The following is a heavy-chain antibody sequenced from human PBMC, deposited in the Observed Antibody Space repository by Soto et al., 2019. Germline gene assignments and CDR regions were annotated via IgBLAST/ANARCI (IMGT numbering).Heavy chain of an antibody. CDR3: ARDFIAARRTNYGMDV. Sequence: SETLSLTCSVSGGSISSYYWTWIRQPPGRGLEYIGYISYSGNTYYNPSLRGRVTISLDTSKNQFSLQLSSVTAADMAVYYCARDFIAARRTNYGMDVWGQGTTVTVSS. CDR1: GGSISSYY. CDR2: ISYSGNT. D-gene: IGHD6-6*01. J-gene: IGHJ6*02. V-gene: IGHV4-59*01.